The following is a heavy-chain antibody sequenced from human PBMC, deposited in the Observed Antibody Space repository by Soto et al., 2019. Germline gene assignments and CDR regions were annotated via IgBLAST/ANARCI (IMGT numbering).Heavy chain of an antibody. CDR3: ARGVATVVTSYFDC. D-gene: IGHD5-12*01. CDR1: GGSFSGYY. CDR2: INHSGST. J-gene: IGHJ4*02. V-gene: IGHV4-34*01. Sequence: SETLSLTCAVYGGSFSGYYWSRVRHPPGRGLEWIGEINHSGSTNYNPSLKSRVTISVDTSKNQFSLKLSSVTAADTAVYYCARGVATVVTSYFDCWGQGTLVTVSS.